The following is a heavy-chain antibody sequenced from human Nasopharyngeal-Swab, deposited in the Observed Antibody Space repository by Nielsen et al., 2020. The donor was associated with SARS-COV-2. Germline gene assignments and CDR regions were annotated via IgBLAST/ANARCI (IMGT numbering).Heavy chain of an antibody. CDR2: IYYSGST. CDR3: ARGSIAAAGSNWYFDL. D-gene: IGHD6-13*01. J-gene: IGHJ2*01. CDR1: GGSISSSSYY. Sequence: GSLRLSCTVSGGSISSSSYYWGWIRQPPGKGLEWIGYIYYSGSTNYNPSLKSRVTISVDTSKNQFSLKLSSVTAADTAVYYCARGSIAAAGSNWYFDLWGRGTLVTVSS. V-gene: IGHV4-61*05.